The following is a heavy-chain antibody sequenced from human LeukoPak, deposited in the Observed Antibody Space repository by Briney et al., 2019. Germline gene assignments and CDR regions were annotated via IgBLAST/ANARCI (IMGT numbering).Heavy chain of an antibody. J-gene: IGHJ4*02. V-gene: IGHV3-33*01. CDR2: IWYDGSNK. D-gene: IGHD1-26*01. CDR1: GFTFSSYG. Sequence: GGSLRLSCAASGFTFSSYGMHGVRQAPGKGLEGVAVIWYDGSNKYYADSVKGRFTISRDNSKNTLYLQMNSLRAEDTAAYYCARDYSGSYFGTFDYWGQGTLVTVSS. CDR3: ARDYSGSYFGTFDY.